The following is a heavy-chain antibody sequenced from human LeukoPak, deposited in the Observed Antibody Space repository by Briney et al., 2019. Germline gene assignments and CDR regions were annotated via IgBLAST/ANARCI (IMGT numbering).Heavy chain of an antibody. D-gene: IGHD5-12*01. CDR1: GYSFTSYW. CDR3: AAHREATIGQFDY. V-gene: IGHV5-10-1*01. Sequence: GESLRISCKGSGYSFTSYWISWVRQMPGEGLEWMGRIDPSDSYTNYSPSFQGHVTISADKSISTAYLQWSSLKASDTAMYYCAAHREATIGQFDYWGQGTLVTVSS. J-gene: IGHJ4*02. CDR2: IDPSDSYT.